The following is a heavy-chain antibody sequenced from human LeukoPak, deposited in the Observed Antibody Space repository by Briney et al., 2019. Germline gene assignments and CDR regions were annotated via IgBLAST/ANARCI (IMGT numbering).Heavy chain of an antibody. CDR1: GGAFSGYY. CDR2: INHSGST. D-gene: IGHD6-13*01. CDR3: ARGGIAAAGNNWFDP. Sequence: PSQTLSLTCAVYGGAFSGYYWGWSRPPPREGLEWVGEINHSGSTNDNPSLKSRVTISVDTSKNQFSLKLSSVTAADTAVYYCARGGIAAAGNNWFDPWGQGTLVTVSS. J-gene: IGHJ5*02. V-gene: IGHV4-34*01.